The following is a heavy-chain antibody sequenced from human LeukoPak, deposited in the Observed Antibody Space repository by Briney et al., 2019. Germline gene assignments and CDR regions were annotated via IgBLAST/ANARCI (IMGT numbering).Heavy chain of an antibody. V-gene: IGHV3-23*01. CDR1: GFTFSSYA. CDR2: ISSSGGST. D-gene: IGHD6-19*01. CDR3: AKFGSGWYYGASDI. J-gene: IGHJ3*02. Sequence: GESLRLSCADSGFTFSSYAMRWVRQAPGKGLEWVSGISSSGGSTYYADSAKGRFTISRDNSKNTLFLQMNSLRAEDTAVYYCAKFGSGWYYGASDIWGQGTMVTISS.